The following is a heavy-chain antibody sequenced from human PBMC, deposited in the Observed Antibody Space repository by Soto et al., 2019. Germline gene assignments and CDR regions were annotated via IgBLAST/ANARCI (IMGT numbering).Heavy chain of an antibody. J-gene: IGHJ4*02. V-gene: IGHV4-39*01. CDR1: GGSISSSSNY. CDR3: ARRDSSFWYGY. D-gene: IGHD6-13*01. Sequence: QLQLQESGPGLVKPSETLSLTCTVSGGSISSSSNYWGWIRQPPGKGLEWIGSIYSGGSTYYNPSLQSRVTISVDTSKNQFSLNLASVTAADTAVYYCARRDSSFWYGYWGQGTLVTVSS. CDR2: IYSGGST.